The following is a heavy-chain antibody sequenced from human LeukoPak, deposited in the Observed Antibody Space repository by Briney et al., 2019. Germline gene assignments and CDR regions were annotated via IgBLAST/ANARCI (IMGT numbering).Heavy chain of an antibody. V-gene: IGHV3-21*01. J-gene: IGHJ1*01. Sequence: PGGSLRLSCAASGFTFSSYRMNWVRQAPGKGLEWVSSISSSSSYIYYADSVKGRFTISRDNAKNSLYLQMNSLRAEDTAVYYCARVRTYGDYEYFQHWGQGTLVTVSS. D-gene: IGHD4-17*01. CDR3: ARVRTYGDYEYFQH. CDR2: ISSSSSYI. CDR1: GFTFSSYR.